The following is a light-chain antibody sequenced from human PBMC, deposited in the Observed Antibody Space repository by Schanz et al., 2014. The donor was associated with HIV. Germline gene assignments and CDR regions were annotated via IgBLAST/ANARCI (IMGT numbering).Light chain of an antibody. V-gene: IGKV3-20*01. CDR3: HHYGGS. CDR1: QSVSSNF. J-gene: IGKJ3*01. Sequence: EIVLTQSPGTLSLSLGERATLSCRASQSVSSNFLAWYQQKPNQAPRLLIYGASTRATGIPDRFSGSGSGTDFTLTISGLEPEDFAVYYCHHYGGSFGPGTTVDYK. CDR2: GAS.